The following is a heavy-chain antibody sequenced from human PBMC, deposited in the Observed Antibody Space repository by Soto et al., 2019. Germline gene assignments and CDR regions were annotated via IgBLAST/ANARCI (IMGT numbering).Heavy chain of an antibody. Sequence: SETLSLTCAVSGDSISSGKWWSWVRQPPGKDLEWIGEIYHRGSTNYNPSLKSRVTISVDKSKNQFSLKLTSVTAADTAVYYCARVHRYCSTTSCFDYWGQGTLVTVSS. CDR2: IYHRGST. D-gene: IGHD2-2*01. CDR3: ARVHRYCSTTSCFDY. V-gene: IGHV4-4*02. J-gene: IGHJ4*02. CDR1: GDSISSGKW.